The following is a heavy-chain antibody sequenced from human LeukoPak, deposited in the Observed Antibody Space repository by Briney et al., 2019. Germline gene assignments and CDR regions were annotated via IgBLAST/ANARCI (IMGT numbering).Heavy chain of an antibody. CDR3: ARSNDFWNSAYYYYYYMDV. J-gene: IGHJ6*03. V-gene: IGHV1-69*05. Sequence: ASVKVSCKASGGNFSSYAISWVRQAPGQGLEWVGGIIPIFGTANYAQKFQGRVTITTDESTSTAYMELSSLRAEDTAVYYCARSNDFWNSAYYYYYYMDVWGKGTTVTVSS. CDR1: GGNFSSYA. CDR2: IIPIFGTA. D-gene: IGHD3-3*01.